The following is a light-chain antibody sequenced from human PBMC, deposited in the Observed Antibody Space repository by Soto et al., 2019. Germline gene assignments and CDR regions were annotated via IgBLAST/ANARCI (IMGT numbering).Light chain of an antibody. Sequence: VMTQSPDTLSVSPGERATLSCRTSQTVNSNLAWYQQKPGQSPRLLIYGASTRATTTPGRFTGSGSGTEFTLTISNLQSEDFAVYFCYQYNNWPTFGQGTKVDVK. CDR2: GAS. J-gene: IGKJ1*01. CDR1: QTVNSN. V-gene: IGKV3D-15*01. CDR3: YQYNNWPT.